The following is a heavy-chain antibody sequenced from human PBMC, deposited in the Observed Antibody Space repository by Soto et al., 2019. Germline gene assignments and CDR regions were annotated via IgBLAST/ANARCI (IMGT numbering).Heavy chain of an antibody. J-gene: IGHJ4*02. CDR3: ARYGSGSYYPTTFDY. CDR2: IYYSGST. CDR1: GGSISSGGYY. D-gene: IGHD3-10*01. Sequence: QVQLQESGPGLVKPSQTLSLTCTVSGGSISSGGYYWSWIRQHPGKGLECIGYIYYSGSTYYNPSLKIRVTQSVDTSENQFSLKLSSVTAADTAVYYCARYGSGSYYPTTFDYWGQGTLVTVSS. V-gene: IGHV4-31*03.